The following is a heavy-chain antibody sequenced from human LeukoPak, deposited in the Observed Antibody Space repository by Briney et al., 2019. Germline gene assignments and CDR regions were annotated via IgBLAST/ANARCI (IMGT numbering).Heavy chain of an antibody. D-gene: IGHD3-3*01. CDR1: GFTFSSYA. CDR2: ISGSGGST. V-gene: IGHV3-23*01. CDR3: AKVNFDFRSTDESGAFDI. Sequence: PGGSLRLSCAASGFTFSSYAMNWVRQAPGKGLEWVSGISGSGGSTYYADSVKGRFTISRDNSKNTLYLQMNSLRAEDTAVYYCAKVNFDFRSTDESGAFDIWGQGTMVTVSS. J-gene: IGHJ3*02.